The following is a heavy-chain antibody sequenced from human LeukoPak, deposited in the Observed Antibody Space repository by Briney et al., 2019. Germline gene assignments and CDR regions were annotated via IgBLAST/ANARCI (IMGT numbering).Heavy chain of an antibody. J-gene: IGHJ4*02. V-gene: IGHV3-74*01. CDR2: INGDRSST. CDR1: GFTFNSYW. D-gene: IGHD7-27*01. CDR3: ARGSGVGDY. Sequence: GGSVRLSCAASGFTFNSYWMHWVRQAPGKGLLWVSRINGDRSSTNYADSVKGRFTISRDNAKNTLYLQMNSLRAEDTAVYYCARGSGVGDYWGQGTLVTVSS.